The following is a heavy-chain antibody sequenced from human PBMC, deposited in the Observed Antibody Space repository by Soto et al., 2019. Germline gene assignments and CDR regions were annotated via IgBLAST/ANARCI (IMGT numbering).Heavy chain of an antibody. CDR3: ARYDFSGYMDV. D-gene: IGHD3-3*01. J-gene: IGHJ6*03. Sequence: GGSLRLSCAASGFTFSSYDMHWVRQATGKGLEWVSAIGTAGDTYYPGSVKGRFTISRENAKNSLYLQMNSLRAGDTAVYYCARYDFSGYMDVWGKGTTVTVSS. CDR1: GFTFSSYD. CDR2: IGTAGDT. V-gene: IGHV3-13*01.